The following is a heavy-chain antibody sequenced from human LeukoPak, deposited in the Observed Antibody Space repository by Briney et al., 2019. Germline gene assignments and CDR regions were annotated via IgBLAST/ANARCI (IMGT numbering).Heavy chain of an antibody. Sequence: SETLSLTCAVYGGSFSGYYWSWIRQPPGNGLECIGEINHSGSTNYNPSLKSRVTISVDTSKNQFSLKLSSVTAADTAVYYCARNSWDYYDSSGYYYHDAFDIWGQGTMVTVSS. CDR2: INHSGST. CDR3: ARNSWDYYDSSGYYYHDAFDI. CDR1: GGSFSGYY. J-gene: IGHJ3*02. V-gene: IGHV4-34*01. D-gene: IGHD3-22*01.